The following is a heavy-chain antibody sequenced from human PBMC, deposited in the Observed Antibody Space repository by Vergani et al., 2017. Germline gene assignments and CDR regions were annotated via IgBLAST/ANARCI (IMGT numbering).Heavy chain of an antibody. V-gene: IGHV1-8*02. Sequence: QVQLVQSGAEVKKPGASVKVSCKASGYTFTSYGISWVRQAPGQGLEWMGWMNPNSGNTGYAQKFQGRVTMTRNTSISTAYMELSSLRSEDTAVYYCARGTDCSGGSCYPTPLDYWGQGTLVTVSS. CDR3: ARGTDCSGGSCYPTPLDY. CDR1: GYTFTSYG. J-gene: IGHJ4*02. D-gene: IGHD2-15*01. CDR2: MNPNSGNT.